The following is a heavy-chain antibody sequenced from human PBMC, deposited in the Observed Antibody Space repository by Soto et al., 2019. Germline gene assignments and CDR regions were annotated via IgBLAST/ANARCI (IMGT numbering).Heavy chain of an antibody. CDR3: ARDSLVATGGFDY. V-gene: IGHV3-7*01. D-gene: IGHD5-12*01. CDR2: IKQDGSEK. Sequence: GSVRLSFAASGFTFSSYWMSWVRQAPGKGLEWVANIKQDGSEKYYVDSVKGRFTISRDNAKNSLYLQMNSLRAEDTAVYYCARDSLVATGGFDYWGQGTLVTVSS. CDR1: GFTFSSYW. J-gene: IGHJ4*02.